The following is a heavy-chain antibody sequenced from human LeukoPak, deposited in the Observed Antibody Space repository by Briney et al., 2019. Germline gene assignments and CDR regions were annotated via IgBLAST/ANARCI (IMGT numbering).Heavy chain of an antibody. CDR3: ARATPGGLHGYSFDY. CDR2: MNPNSGNT. J-gene: IGHJ4*02. Sequence: ASVKVSCKASGYTFTSYDINWVRQATGQGLEWMGWMNPNSGNTGFAQKFQDRVSMTRDTSINTAYMELTSLRSGDTAVYYCARATPGGLHGYSFDYWGQGTVVTVYS. D-gene: IGHD5-24*01. CDR1: GYTFTSYD. V-gene: IGHV1-8*02.